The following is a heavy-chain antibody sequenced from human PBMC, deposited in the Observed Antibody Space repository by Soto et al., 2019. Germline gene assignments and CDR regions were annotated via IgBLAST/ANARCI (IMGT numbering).Heavy chain of an antibody. D-gene: IGHD3-10*01. J-gene: IGHJ4*02. CDR1: GGTFSSYA. CDR2: IIPIFGTA. CDR3: ATQRGLLWFGELFFDY. V-gene: IGHV1-69*13. Sequence: SVKVSCKASGGTFSSYAISWVRQAPGQGLEWMGGIIPIFGTANYAQKFQGRVTITADESTSTAYMELSSLRSENTAVYYCATQRGLLWFGELFFDYWGQGTLVTVSS.